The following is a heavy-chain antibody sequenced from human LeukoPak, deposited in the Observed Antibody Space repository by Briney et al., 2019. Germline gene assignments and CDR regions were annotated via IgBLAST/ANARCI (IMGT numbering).Heavy chain of an antibody. D-gene: IGHD1-26*01. CDR3: ARDRFTSGSYFFDY. V-gene: IGHV3-48*01. J-gene: IGHJ4*02. Sequence: GGSLRLSCAASAFTFSDYSMNWVGQAPGKGLEWISYINGRSSTISYADSVRVRFTISRDNAKNSRYLQMNSLRAEDTAVYYRARDRFTSGSYFFDYWGQGTLVTVSS. CDR2: INGRSSTI. CDR1: AFTFSDYS.